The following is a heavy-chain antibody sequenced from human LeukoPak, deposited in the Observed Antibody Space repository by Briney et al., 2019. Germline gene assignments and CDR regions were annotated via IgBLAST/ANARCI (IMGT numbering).Heavy chain of an antibody. V-gene: IGHV3-21*01. D-gene: IGHD3-22*01. CDR1: GFTFSSYS. CDR2: ISSSSTYI. CDR3: ARGGPDSSDYSSLFDY. Sequence: GGSLRLSCAASGFTFSSYSMNWVRQAPGKGLEWVSSISSSSTYIYYADSVKGRFTISRDNAKNSLYLQMNSLRAEDTAVYYCARGGPDSSDYSSLFDYWGRGILVTVSS. J-gene: IGHJ4*02.